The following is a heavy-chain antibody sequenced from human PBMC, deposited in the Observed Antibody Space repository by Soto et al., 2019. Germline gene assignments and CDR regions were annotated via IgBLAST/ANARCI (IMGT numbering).Heavy chain of an antibody. D-gene: IGHD1-1*01. CDR3: ASHFRPTNWAGGYFDY. CDR2: MSYSRST. V-gene: IGHV4-39*01. J-gene: IGHJ4*02. CDR1: GGSISSNNYY. Sequence: SETLSLTCFVSGGSISSNNYYWGWIRQPPGKGLEWIGSMSYSRSTYYNPSLKSRVTISVDTSKNQFSLKLTSVTAADTAVYYCASHFRPTNWAGGYFDYRGQGPLVTVSS.